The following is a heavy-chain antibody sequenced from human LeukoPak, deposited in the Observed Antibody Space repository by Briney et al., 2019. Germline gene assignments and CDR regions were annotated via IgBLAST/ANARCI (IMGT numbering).Heavy chain of an antibody. D-gene: IGHD5-24*01. V-gene: IGHV4-31*03. J-gene: IGHJ3*02. CDR3: ATRDGHNDASHI. Sequence: PSETLSLTCTVSGGSISSGGYYWSWIRQHPGKGLEWIGYIYYSGSTYYNPSLKSRVTISVDTSKNQFSLKLTSVTAADTAFYYCATRDGHNDASHIWGQGTMVTVSS. CDR1: GGSISSGGYY. CDR2: IYYSGST.